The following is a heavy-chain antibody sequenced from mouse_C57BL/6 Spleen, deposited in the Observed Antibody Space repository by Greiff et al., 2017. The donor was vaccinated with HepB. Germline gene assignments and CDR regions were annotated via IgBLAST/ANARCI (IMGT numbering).Heavy chain of an antibody. D-gene: IGHD2-3*01. CDR2: IYPRSGNT. Sequence: VQLQQSGAELARPGASVKLSCKASGYTFTSYGISWVKQRTGQGLEWIGEIYPRSGNTYYNEKFKGKATLTADKSSSTAYMELRSLTAEDSAVYFCAKSDDGYYAMDYWGQGTSVTGSS. CDR3: AKSDDGYYAMDY. J-gene: IGHJ4*01. CDR1: GYTFTSYG. V-gene: IGHV1-81*01.